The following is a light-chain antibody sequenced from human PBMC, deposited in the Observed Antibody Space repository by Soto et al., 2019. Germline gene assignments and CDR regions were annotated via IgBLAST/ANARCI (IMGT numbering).Light chain of an antibody. CDR2: GAS. J-gene: IGKJ5*01. CDR1: QFVSSN. V-gene: IGKV3D-15*01. Sequence: IVVTQSPVTLSVSPGERATLSFRASQFVSSNLAWYQQKPGQAPRLLIYGASTRATGIPARFSGSGSGTEFTLTISNLKSEDFAVYFCQQYHNWPPITFGQGTRLEIK. CDR3: QQYHNWPPIT.